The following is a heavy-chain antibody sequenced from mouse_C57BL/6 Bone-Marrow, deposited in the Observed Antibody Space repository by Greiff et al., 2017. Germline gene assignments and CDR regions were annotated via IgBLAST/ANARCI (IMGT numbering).Heavy chain of an antibody. CDR1: GYTFTTYP. CDR3: AEGGNYGGYYLDY. J-gene: IGHJ2*01. D-gene: IGHD2-1*01. V-gene: IGHV1-47*01. CDR2: FHPYNDDT. Sequence: QVQLKESGAELVKPGASVKMSCKASGYTFTTYPIEWMKQNHGKSLEWIGNFHPYNDDTKYNEKFKGKATLTVEKSSSTVYLELSRLTSDDSAVYYCAEGGNYGGYYLDYWGQGTTLTVSS.